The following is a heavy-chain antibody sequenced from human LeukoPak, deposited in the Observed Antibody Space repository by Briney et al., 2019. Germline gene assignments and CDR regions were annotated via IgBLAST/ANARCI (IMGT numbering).Heavy chain of an antibody. D-gene: IGHD7-27*01. Sequence: PGGTLRLSCAASGFTFDDYAMHWVRQAQGQGLDLDSLISGDGGSTYYADPVKGRFTISRDNSKTSLYLQMNSLRTEDTALYYWAKDLTGSAVYWGQGTLVTVSP. V-gene: IGHV3-43*02. CDR1: GFTFDDYA. CDR3: AKDLTGSAVY. CDR2: ISGDGGST. J-gene: IGHJ4*02.